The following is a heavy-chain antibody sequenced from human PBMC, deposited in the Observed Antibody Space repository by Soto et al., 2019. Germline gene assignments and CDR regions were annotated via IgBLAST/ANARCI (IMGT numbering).Heavy chain of an antibody. CDR2: IHYTGKT. Sequence: PSETLSLTCSVSGGPISSVSYYWSWIRQHPGKGLEWIGYIHYTGKTYYNPSLKSRLTISVDTSKNQFSLELTSMTAADTAVYFCARFSRLFGAVVRGHTSWFGSSGQGMLVTRSS. CDR1: GGPISSVSYY. V-gene: IGHV4-31*03. J-gene: IGHJ5*01. CDR3: ARFSRLFGAVVRGHTSWFGS. D-gene: IGHD3-3*01.